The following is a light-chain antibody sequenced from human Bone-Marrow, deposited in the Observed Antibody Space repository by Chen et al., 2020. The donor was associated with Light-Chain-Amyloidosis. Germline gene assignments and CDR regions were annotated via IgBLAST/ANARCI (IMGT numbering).Light chain of an antibody. CDR2: DDS. J-gene: IGLJ3*02. CDR3: QVWDRSSDRPV. CDR1: NIGSTS. Sequence: SYVLTQPSSVSVAPGQTATIACGGNNIGSTSVYWYQQTPGQAPLLVVYDDSDRPSGIPERLSGSNSGNTATLTISRVEAGDEADYYCQVWDRSSDRPVFGGGTKLTGL. V-gene: IGLV3-21*02.